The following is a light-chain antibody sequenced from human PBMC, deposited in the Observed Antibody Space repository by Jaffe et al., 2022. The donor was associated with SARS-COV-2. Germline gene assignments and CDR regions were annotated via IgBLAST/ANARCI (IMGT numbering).Light chain of an antibody. Sequence: DIQLTQSPPFLSASVGDRVHIACRASQGISIYLDWYQQKPGKDPKLLIHDASTLQSGVPSRFSGSGSGTEFTLTISSLQPEDFATYYCQQFNSYPITFGQGTRLEIK. CDR1: QGISIY. V-gene: IGKV1-9*01. J-gene: IGKJ5*01. CDR2: DAS. CDR3: QQFNSYPIT.